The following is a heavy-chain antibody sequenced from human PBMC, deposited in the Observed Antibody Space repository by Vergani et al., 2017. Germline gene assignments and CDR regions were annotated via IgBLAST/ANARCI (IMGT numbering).Heavy chain of an antibody. D-gene: IGHD6-13*01. V-gene: IGHV3-7*01. CDR2: IKQDGSEK. Sequence: EVQLVESGGGLVQPGGSLRLSCAASVFTFSSYWVSWVRQAPGKGLEWVANIKQDGSEKYYVDSVKGRFTISRDNAKNSLYLQMNSLRAEDTAVYYCARARSPKEWGQGTLVTVSS. CDR1: VFTFSSYW. CDR3: ARARSPKE. J-gene: IGHJ4*02.